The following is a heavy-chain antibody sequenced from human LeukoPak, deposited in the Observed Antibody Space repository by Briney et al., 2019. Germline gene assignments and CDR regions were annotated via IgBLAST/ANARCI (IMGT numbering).Heavy chain of an antibody. CDR2: ISSSSSTI. D-gene: IGHD3-22*01. V-gene: IGHV3-48*01. J-gene: IGHJ4*02. CDR3: ARGAYYYED. CDR1: GFTFSSHS. Sequence: GALRLSCAASGFTFSSHSMNWVRQAPGKGLELVSYISSSSSTIYYADSVKGRFTISRDNAKNSLYLQMNSLRAEDTAVYYCARGAYYYEDWGQGTLVTVSS.